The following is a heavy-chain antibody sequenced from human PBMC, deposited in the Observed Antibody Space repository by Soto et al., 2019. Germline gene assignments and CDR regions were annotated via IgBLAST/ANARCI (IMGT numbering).Heavy chain of an antibody. D-gene: IGHD2-15*01. J-gene: IGHJ5*02. CDR1: GYTFTSYA. V-gene: IGHV1-3*01. CDR2: INAGNGNT. Sequence: PGASVKVSCKASGYTFTSYAMHWVRQAPGQRLEWMGWINAGNGNTKYSQKFQGRVTITRDTSASTAYMELSSLRSEDTAVYYCARDSAVVVVAEYNWFDPWGQGTLVTVSS. CDR3: ARDSAVVVVAEYNWFDP.